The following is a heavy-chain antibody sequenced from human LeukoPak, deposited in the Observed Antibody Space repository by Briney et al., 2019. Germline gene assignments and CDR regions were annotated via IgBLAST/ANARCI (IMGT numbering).Heavy chain of an antibody. CDR1: GFTFSSYG. D-gene: IGHD3-10*01. J-gene: IGHJ4*02. CDR3: AKVMRSWYFDY. Sequence: GGSLRLSCAASGFTFSSYGMSWVRQAPGKGLEWVSAITGSGGSTNYADSVKGRFTISRDNSKNTLYLQMNSLRAEDTAVYYCAKVMRSWYFDYWGQGSLVTVSS. V-gene: IGHV3-23*01. CDR2: ITGSGGST.